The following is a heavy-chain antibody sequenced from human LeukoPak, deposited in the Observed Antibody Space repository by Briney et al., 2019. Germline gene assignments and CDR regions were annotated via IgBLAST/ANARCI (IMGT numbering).Heavy chain of an antibody. CDR2: IYYSGST. Sequence: SETLSLTCTVSGGSISSSSYYWGWIRQPPGKGLEWIGSIYYSGSTYYNPSLKSRVTISVDTSKNQFSLKLSSVTAADTAVYYCASRWYATWLFNFDIWGQGTMVTVSS. CDR1: GGSISSSSYY. J-gene: IGHJ3*02. CDR3: ASRWYATWLFNFDI. D-gene: IGHD3-22*01. V-gene: IGHV4-39*07.